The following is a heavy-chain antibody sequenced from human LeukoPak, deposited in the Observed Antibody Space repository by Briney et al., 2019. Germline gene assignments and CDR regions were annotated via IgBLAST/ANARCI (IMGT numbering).Heavy chain of an antibody. CDR3: PTGARYYLDN. CDR2: IWYDGSNK. Sequence: CAASGFTFSSYGLHWVSQAPGKGLEWVAVIWYDGSNKYYADSVKGRFTISRDNARSTLYLQMNSLRVDDTAVYYCPTGARYYLDNWDKRPLLTVSS. V-gene: IGHV3-33*03. J-gene: IGHJ4*02. CDR1: GFTFSSYG.